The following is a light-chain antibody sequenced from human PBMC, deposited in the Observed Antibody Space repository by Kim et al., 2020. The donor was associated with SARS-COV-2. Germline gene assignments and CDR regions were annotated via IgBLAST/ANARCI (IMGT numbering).Light chain of an antibody. J-gene: IGLJ3*02. CDR3: QSYDDSNRWV. CDR2: EDN. V-gene: IGLV6-57*02. Sequence: KTVTISCTGSSGIIASNYVQWYQQRPTSAATTVIYEDNERPSGVPDRFSGSIDSSSNSASLTISGLKTEDEADYYCQSYDDSNRWVFGGGTQLTVL. CDR1: SGIIASNY.